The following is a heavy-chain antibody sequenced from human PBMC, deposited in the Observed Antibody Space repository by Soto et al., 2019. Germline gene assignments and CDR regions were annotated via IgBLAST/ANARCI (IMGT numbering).Heavy chain of an antibody. CDR3: ARSPRVIIAAKGTLDY. D-gene: IGHD2-15*01. CDR1: GYTFTTFG. J-gene: IGHJ4*02. Sequence: ASVKVSCKASGYTFTTFGITWARQAPGQGLEWMGWISTSTGNTNYAQKLQGRVTLTKETSTRTAYMELRNLTSDDTAVYYCARSPRVIIAAKGTLDYWGQGTLVTV. V-gene: IGHV1-18*04. CDR2: ISTSTGNT.